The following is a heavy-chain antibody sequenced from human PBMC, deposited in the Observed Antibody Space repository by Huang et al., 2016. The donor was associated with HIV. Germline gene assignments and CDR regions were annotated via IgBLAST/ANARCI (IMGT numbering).Heavy chain of an antibody. CDR1: GFIFCNFG. J-gene: IGHJ5*02. CDR2: ISYDGRSD. CDR3: AKESRWFSDFDQ. Sequence: QVQLVESGGGVVQPGTSLRLSCAASGFIFCNFGMHWVRQAPGKGLGWVAVISYDGRSDRYSDSVKGRFTISRDNDKNTLSLEMNRLRHDDTAVYYCAKESRWFSDFDQWGQGTLVTVSS. V-gene: IGHV3-30*18. D-gene: IGHD2-15*01.